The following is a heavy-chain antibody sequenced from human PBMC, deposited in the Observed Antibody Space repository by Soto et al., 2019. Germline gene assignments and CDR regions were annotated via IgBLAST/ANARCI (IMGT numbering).Heavy chain of an antibody. D-gene: IGHD1-26*01. Sequence: EVQLVESGGGLVQPGGSLRLSCAASGFTFSDHYMDWVRQAPGKALEWVGRSRNKANSYSTDYAASVKGRFTISRDESTNSLYMQMNSLKTEDTAVYYCARFSGSYTRGLDYWGQGTLVTVSS. CDR1: GFTFSDHY. CDR2: SRNKANSYST. V-gene: IGHV3-72*01. CDR3: ARFSGSYTRGLDY. J-gene: IGHJ4*02.